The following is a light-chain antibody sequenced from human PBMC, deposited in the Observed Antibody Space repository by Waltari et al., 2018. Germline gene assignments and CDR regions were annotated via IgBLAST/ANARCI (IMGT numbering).Light chain of an antibody. V-gene: IGLV2-23*02. Sequence: QSALTQTASVSGSPGQAITISCSGTSSDIGKYNLDSWYQQHPGKAPTLIIYDVNKRPSRVSNRFSGSKSGNTAFLTISGLQTADEADYYCCSYVGSAISVFGGGTKLTVL. CDR1: SSDIGKYNL. J-gene: IGLJ3*02. CDR2: DVN. CDR3: CSYVGSAISV.